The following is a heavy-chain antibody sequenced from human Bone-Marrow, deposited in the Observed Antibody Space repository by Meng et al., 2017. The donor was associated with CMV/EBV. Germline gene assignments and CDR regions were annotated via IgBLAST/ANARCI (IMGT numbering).Heavy chain of an antibody. CDR1: GGSVSSGSYY. D-gene: IGHD3-16*01. V-gene: IGHV4-61*01. CDR3: AREGASYGGIDY. J-gene: IGHJ4*02. CDR2: IYYSGST. Sequence: SETLSLTCTVSGGSVSSGSYYWSWIRQPPGKGLEWIGYIYYSGSTNYNPSLKSRVTISVDTSKNQFSLKLSSVTAADTAVYYCAREGASYGGIDYWGQATLVTVSS.